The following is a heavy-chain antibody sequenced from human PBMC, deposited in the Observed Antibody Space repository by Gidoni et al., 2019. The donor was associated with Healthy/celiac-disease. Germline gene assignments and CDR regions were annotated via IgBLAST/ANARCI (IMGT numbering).Heavy chain of an antibody. V-gene: IGHV3-74*01. CDR3: ARDQQGLDFDY. D-gene: IGHD6-19*01. J-gene: IGHJ4*02. CDR2: INSDGSST. Sequence: DVQLVESGGGLVQPGGSLRRSCAAPGFTFSSYWMHWVRKDPGKGLVWGSRINSDGSSTSYADSVKGRFTISRDNAKNTLYLQMNSLRAEDTAVYYCARDQQGLDFDYWGQGTLVTVSS. CDR1: GFTFSSYW.